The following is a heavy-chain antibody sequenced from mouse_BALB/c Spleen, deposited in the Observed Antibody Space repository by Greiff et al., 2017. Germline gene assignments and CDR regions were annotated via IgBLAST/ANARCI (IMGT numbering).Heavy chain of an antibody. Sequence: VQLQQSGPELVKPGASVKISCKASGYAFSSSWMNWVKQRPGQGLEWIGRIYPGDGDTNYNGKFKGKATLTADKSSSTAYMQLSSLTSVDSAVYFCARYTTVVGKYAMDYWGQGTSVTVSS. J-gene: IGHJ4*01. D-gene: IGHD1-1*01. CDR1: GYAFSSSW. CDR2: IYPGDGDT. CDR3: ARYTTVVGKYAMDY. V-gene: IGHV1-82*01.